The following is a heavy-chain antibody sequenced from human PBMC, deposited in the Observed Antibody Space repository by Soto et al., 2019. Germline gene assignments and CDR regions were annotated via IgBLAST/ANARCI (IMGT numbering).Heavy chain of an antibody. D-gene: IGHD3-16*02. CDR3: AKDLRDYVWGSYRVKGIDY. J-gene: IGHJ4*02. CDR1: GFNFGSYA. Sequence: GGSQRLSCTASGFNFGSYAMSWVRQAPGKGLEWVSAISGSGGSTYYADSVKGRFTISRDNSKNTLYLQMNSLRAEDTAVYYCAKDLRDYVWGSYRVKGIDYWGQGTLVTVSS. CDR2: ISGSGGST. V-gene: IGHV3-23*01.